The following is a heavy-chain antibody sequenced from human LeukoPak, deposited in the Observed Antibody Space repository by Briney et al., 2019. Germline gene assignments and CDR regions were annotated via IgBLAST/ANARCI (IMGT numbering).Heavy chain of an antibody. D-gene: IGHD5-18*01. Sequence: PGGSLRLSCAASGFTFHSYSMNWVRQAPGKGLEWVSSITSGSNDIYYADSVKGRFTISRDNAKNSLYLQMDSLRAEDTAVYYCARGGYSYGYQRGFFDYWGQGTLVTVSS. J-gene: IGHJ4*02. CDR2: ITSGSNDI. V-gene: IGHV3-21*01. CDR3: ARGGYSYGYQRGFFDY. CDR1: GFTFHSYS.